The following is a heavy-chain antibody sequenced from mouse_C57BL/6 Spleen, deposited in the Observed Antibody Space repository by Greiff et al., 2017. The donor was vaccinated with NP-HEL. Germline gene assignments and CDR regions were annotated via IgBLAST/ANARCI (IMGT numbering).Heavy chain of an antibody. CDR1: GYTFTSYW. CDR3: ARRGLSSGLDYAMDY. D-gene: IGHD1-1*01. Sequence: QVQLQQPGAELVKPGASVKLSCKASGYTFTSYWMHWVKQRPGQGLEWIGMIHPNSGSTNYNEKFKSKATLTVDKSSSTAYMQLSSLTSEDAAVYYCARRGLSSGLDYAMDYWGQGTSVTVSS. V-gene: IGHV1-64*01. J-gene: IGHJ4*01. CDR2: IHPNSGST.